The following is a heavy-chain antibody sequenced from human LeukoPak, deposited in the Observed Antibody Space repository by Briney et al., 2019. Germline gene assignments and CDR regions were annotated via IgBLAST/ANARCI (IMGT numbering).Heavy chain of an antibody. CDR1: GGSISSSNW. D-gene: IGHD3-3*01. CDR3: AREHYDFWSGSQRRGYFDY. Sequence: SSETLSLTCAVSGGSISSSNWWSWVRQPPGKRLEWIGEIYHSGSTNYNPSLKSRVTISVDKSKNQFSLNLSSVTAADTAVYYCAREHYDFWSGSQRRGYFDYWGQGTLVTVSS. V-gene: IGHV4-4*02. J-gene: IGHJ4*02. CDR2: IYHSGST.